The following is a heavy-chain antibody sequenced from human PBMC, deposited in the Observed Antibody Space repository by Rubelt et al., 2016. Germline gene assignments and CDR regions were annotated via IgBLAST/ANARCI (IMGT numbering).Heavy chain of an antibody. CDR3: ARVVVGATTPYYFDY. CDR2: FDPEDGET. V-gene: IGHV1-24*01. Sequence: GKGLEWMGGFDPEDGETIYAQKFQGRVTMTEDTSTDTAYMELSSLRSDDTAVYYCARVVVGATTPYYFDYWGQGTLVTVSS. D-gene: IGHD1-26*01. J-gene: IGHJ4*02.